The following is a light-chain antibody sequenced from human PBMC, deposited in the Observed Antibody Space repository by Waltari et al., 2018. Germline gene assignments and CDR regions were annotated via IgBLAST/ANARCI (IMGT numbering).Light chain of an antibody. J-gene: IGLJ1*01. V-gene: IGLV3-21*02. CDR3: QVWDASSDHQV. CDR1: NIEKKS. CDR2: DDT. Sequence: SYVLTQPPSVSVAPTETARLTCGGDNIEKKSVHSYQQRPGQAPVLVVYDDTERPSGIPERFSGSNSGNTATLTISRVEVGDEADYYCQVWDASSDHQVFGPGTKVTVL.